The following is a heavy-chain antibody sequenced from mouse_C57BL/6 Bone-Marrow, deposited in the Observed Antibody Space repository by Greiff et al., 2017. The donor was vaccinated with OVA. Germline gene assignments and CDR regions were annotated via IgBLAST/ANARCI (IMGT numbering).Heavy chain of an antibody. J-gene: IGHJ3*01. Sequence: VQLQQSGAELVRPGASVTLSCKASGYTFTDYEMHWVKQTPVHGLEWIGAIDPETGGTAYNQKFKGKAILTADKSSSTAYMELRSLTSEDSAVYYCTNFYYGNYEGFAYWGQGTLVTVSA. D-gene: IGHD2-1*01. CDR1: GYTFTDYE. CDR3: TNFYYGNYEGFAY. V-gene: IGHV1-15*01. CDR2: IDPETGGT.